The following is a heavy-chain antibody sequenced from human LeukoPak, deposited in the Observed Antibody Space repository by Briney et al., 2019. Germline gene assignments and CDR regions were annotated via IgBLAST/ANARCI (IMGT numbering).Heavy chain of an antibody. CDR2: ISGSGTRI. J-gene: IGHJ4*02. CDR1: GFTFSHYG. D-gene: IGHD4-17*01. V-gene: IGHV3-23*01. Sequence: GGSLRLSCAASGFTFSHYGMNWVRQVPGKGLEWVSSISGSGTRIHYADFVKGRFSSSRDNSNNILYLEIFSLRAEDTAVYYCATGHGDWAGNYFVRWGLGTLVSVST. CDR3: ATGHGDWAGNYFVR.